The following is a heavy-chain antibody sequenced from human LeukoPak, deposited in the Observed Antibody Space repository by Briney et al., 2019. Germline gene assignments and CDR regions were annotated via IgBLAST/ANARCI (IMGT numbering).Heavy chain of an antibody. Sequence: GGSLRLSCAASGFTFSIYAMHWVRQAPGKGLEWVAVISHDGINKDYADSVKGRFAISRDNPKNALFLQMNSLRAEDTAVCFCARASRRDSSAYYYEYWGQGSLVTVSP. J-gene: IGHJ4*02. CDR3: ARASRRDSSAYYYEY. D-gene: IGHD3-22*01. CDR2: ISHDGINK. V-gene: IGHV3-30*09. CDR1: GFTFSIYA.